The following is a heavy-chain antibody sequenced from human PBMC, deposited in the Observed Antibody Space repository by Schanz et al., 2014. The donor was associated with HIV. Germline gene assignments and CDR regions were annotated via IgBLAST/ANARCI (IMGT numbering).Heavy chain of an antibody. V-gene: IGHV3-33*01. J-gene: IGHJ4*02. D-gene: IGHD4-17*01. Sequence: VPLVESGGGVVQPGRSLRLSCTASGFTFSNYGMHWVRQAPGKGLEWVAAIWYDGSNKFYADSVKGRFTISRDNSKNTLYLQMNNLRAEDTAVYGCARQGLRFSFWLDYWGQGTPVTVS. CDR2: IWYDGSNK. CDR3: ARQGLRFSFWLDY. CDR1: GFTFSNYG.